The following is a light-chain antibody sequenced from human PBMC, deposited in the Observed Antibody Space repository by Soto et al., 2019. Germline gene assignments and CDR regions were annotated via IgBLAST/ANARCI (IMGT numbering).Light chain of an antibody. CDR1: QSLIHSDGNTY. CDR3: MKGTHWPWT. CDR2: KVS. J-gene: IGKJ1*01. V-gene: IGKV2-30*02. Sequence: DVVMTQSPLSLPVTLGQPASISCRSSQSLIHSDGNTYLNWFQQRPGQSPRRLIYKVSDRDSGVPDRFRGSGSGTDFTLIISRVEAEDVGVYYCMKGTHWPWTFGQGTEVEIK.